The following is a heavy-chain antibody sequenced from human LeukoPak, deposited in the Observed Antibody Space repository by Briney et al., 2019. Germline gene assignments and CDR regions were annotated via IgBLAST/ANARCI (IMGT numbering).Heavy chain of an antibody. CDR2: ISGSGGST. CDR1: GFTFSSYV. J-gene: IGHJ4*02. D-gene: IGHD6-13*01. Sequence: GGSLRLSCAASGFTFSSYVMSWVRQAPGKGLEWVSAISGSGGSTYYADSVKGRFTISRDNSKNTLFLQMNSLRAEDTAVYYCARVSSSWYRPLDYWGQGTLVTVSS. V-gene: IGHV3-23*01. CDR3: ARVSSSWYRPLDY.